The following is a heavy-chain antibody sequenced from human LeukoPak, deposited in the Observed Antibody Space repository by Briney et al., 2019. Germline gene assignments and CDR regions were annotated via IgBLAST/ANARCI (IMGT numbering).Heavy chain of an antibody. CDR3: AKVTYSSSWYQGTYFDY. Sequence: SGGSLRLYCAASGFTFSSYAMSWVPQAPGKGLEWVSALSGSGGSTYYADSVKGRFTISRDNFKNTLYLQMNSLRAEDTAVYYCAKVTYSSSWYQGTYFDYWGQGTLVTVSS. D-gene: IGHD6-13*01. CDR1: GFTFSSYA. V-gene: IGHV3-23*01. CDR2: LSGSGGST. J-gene: IGHJ4*02.